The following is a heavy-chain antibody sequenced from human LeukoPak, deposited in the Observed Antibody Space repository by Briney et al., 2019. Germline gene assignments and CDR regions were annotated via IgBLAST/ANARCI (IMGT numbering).Heavy chain of an antibody. CDR2: ISYDGSNK. CDR1: EFTFSSYA. D-gene: IGHD3-3*01. CDR3: ATDPHTIFGVVTPDAFDI. V-gene: IGHV3-30-3*01. Sequence: GRSLRLSCASSEFTFSSYAMHGVRQAPGKGLAWVAVISYDGSNKYYADSVKGRFTISRDNSKNTLYLQMNSLRAEDTAVYYCATDPHTIFGVVTPDAFDIWGQGTMVTVSS. J-gene: IGHJ3*02.